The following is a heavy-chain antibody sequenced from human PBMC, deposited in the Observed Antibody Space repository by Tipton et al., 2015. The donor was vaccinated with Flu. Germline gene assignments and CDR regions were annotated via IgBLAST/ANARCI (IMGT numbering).Heavy chain of an antibody. CDR2: IYYSGST. D-gene: IGHD3-22*01. V-gene: IGHV4-59*08. CDR1: GGSISSYY. Sequence: TLSLTCTVSGGSISSYYWSWIRQPPGKGLEWIGYIYYSGSTNYNPSLKSRVTISVDTSKNQFSLKLSSVAAADTAVYYCARHLYYYDSSGYFYQYFDYWGQGTLATVSS. CDR3: ARHLYYYDSSGYFYQYFDY. J-gene: IGHJ4*02.